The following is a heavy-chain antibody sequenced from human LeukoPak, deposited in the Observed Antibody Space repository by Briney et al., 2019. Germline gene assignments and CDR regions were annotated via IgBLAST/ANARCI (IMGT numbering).Heavy chain of an antibody. CDR2: IYSDGST. CDR1: GFIVSNNY. D-gene: IGHD4-23*01. CDR3: ARGGGGGNPFDY. Sequence: GGSLRLSCAVSGFIVSNNYMSWVRQAPGKGLAWVSVIYSDGSTYYADSVKGRFTISRDNSKSTLYLQMNSLRAEDTAVYYCARGGGGGNPFDYWGQGTLVTVSS. V-gene: IGHV3-53*01. J-gene: IGHJ4*02.